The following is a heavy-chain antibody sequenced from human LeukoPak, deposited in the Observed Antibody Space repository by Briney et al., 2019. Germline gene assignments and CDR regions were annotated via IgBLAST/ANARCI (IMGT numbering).Heavy chain of an antibody. J-gene: IGHJ4*02. Sequence: SQTLPLTCAISGDSVSRNTAAWNWIRQSPSRGLEWLGRTYYRSKWYTDYAESVKSRITINSDTSKNQFSLHLNSVTPEDTAVYYCARVLWFGQLETFDYWGQGTLVTVSS. V-gene: IGHV6-1*01. CDR1: GDSVSRNTAA. CDR2: TYYRSKWYT. D-gene: IGHD3-10*01. CDR3: ARVLWFGQLETFDY.